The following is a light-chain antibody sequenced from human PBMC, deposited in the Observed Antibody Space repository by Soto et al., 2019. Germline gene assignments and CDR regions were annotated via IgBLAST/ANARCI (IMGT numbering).Light chain of an antibody. CDR2: SAS. CDR1: HSVSTS. J-gene: IGKJ2*01. V-gene: IGKV3-15*01. Sequence: EVVMTQPPATLSVFPGERVTLSCRASHSVSTSLAWYQQKPGQAPRLLIYSASTRATDIPARFSGSGSGTEFTLTINSLESEDFAVYYCQQYIHGYTFGQGTKLEIK. CDR3: QQYIHGYT.